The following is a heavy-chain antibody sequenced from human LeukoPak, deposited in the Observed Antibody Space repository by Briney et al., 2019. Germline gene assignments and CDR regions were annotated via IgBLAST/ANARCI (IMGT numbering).Heavy chain of an antibody. V-gene: IGHV1-69*13. Sequence: SVKVSCKASGYSFTNYGISWVRQAPGQGLEWMGGIIPIFGTANYAQKFQGRVTITADESTSTAYMELSSLRSEDTAVYYCARGWTGENDYWGQGTLVTVSS. CDR1: GYSFTNYG. CDR2: IIPIFGTA. CDR3: ARGWTGENDY. J-gene: IGHJ4*02. D-gene: IGHD3-10*01.